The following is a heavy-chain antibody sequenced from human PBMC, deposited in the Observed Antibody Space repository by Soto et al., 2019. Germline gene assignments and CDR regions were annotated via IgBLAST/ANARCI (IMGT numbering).Heavy chain of an antibody. CDR2: IRSKANNYAT. Sequence: ESGGGLVQPGGSLKLSCAASGFTFSDSAMHWVRQASGKGLEWVGRIRSKANNYATAYAASVKGRFTISRDDSKNTAYLQMNSLKTEDTAVYYCAGYNSVNFWGQGTLVTVSS. J-gene: IGHJ4*02. CDR1: GFTFSDSA. V-gene: IGHV3-73*01. CDR3: AGYNSVNF. D-gene: IGHD5-12*01.